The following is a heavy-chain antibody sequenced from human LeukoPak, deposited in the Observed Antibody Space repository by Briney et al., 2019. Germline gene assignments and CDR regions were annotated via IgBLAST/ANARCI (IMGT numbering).Heavy chain of an antibody. CDR1: GGSISSGGYY. V-gene: IGHV4-31*03. Sequence: SETLSLTCTVSGGSISSGGYYWSWSRQHPGRGLEWIGYIYYSGSTYYNPSLKSRVTISVDTSKNQFSLKSSSVTAADTAVYYCARWQGPNMFDPWGQGTLVTVSS. J-gene: IGHJ5*02. CDR2: IYYSGST. CDR3: ARWQGPNMFDP.